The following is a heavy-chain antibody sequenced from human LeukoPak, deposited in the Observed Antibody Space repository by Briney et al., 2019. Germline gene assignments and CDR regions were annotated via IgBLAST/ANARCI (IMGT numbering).Heavy chain of an antibody. D-gene: IGHD3-16*01. V-gene: IGHV3-21*01. CDR2: ISSSSSYI. J-gene: IGHJ3*02. CDR1: GFTFSSYS. CDR3: AREVVGGPADAFDI. Sequence: PGGSLRLSCAASGFTFSSYSMNWVRQAPGKGLEWVSSISSSSSYIYYADSVKGRFTISRDNAKNSLYLQMNSLRAEDTAVYYCAREVVGGPADAFDIWGQGTMVTVSS.